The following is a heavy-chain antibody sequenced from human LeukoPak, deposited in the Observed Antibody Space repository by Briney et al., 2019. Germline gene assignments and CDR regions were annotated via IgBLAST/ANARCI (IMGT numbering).Heavy chain of an antibody. CDR1: GGSISSDY. CDR3: VRVSVVYGMDV. J-gene: IGHJ6*02. V-gene: IGHV4-59*01. CDR2: MYYTGST. Sequence: SETLSLTCSVSGGSISSDYWAWIRLPPGKGLDWIGYMYYTGSTNYNPSLKSRVTISLATSKKQFPLKLSSVTAADTAVYYCVRVSVVYGMDVWGRGTTVTVSS.